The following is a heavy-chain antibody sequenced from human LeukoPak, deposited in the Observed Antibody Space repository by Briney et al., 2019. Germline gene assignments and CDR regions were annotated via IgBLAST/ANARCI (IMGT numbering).Heavy chain of an antibody. V-gene: IGHV3-30*02. CDR2: IRYDGSNK. Sequence: PGGSLRLSCAASGFTFSDYDMHWVRQAPGMGLEWVAFIRYDGSNKYADSVKGRFTISRDNYKNTLYLQMNSLRAEDTAVYYCAKRHSSGWYIFEYWGQGTLVTVSS. CDR1: GFTFSDYD. CDR3: AKRHSSGWYIFEY. D-gene: IGHD6-19*01. J-gene: IGHJ4*02.